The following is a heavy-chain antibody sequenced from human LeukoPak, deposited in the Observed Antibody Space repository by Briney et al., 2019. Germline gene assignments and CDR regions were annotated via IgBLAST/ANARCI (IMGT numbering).Heavy chain of an antibody. CDR1: GDSIRSYY. V-gene: IGHV4-59*01. D-gene: IGHD3-22*01. CDR3: GRWGYFDSGNYFVVDY. CDR2: IHNNGDI. Sequence: SETLSLTCIVSGDSIRSYYWNWIRQAPGKALESIGHIHNNGDIAYNFSLKSRVTISMDTSKNQFSLKLSSVTAADTAVYYCGRWGYFDSGNYFVVDYWGQGTVVTVSS. J-gene: IGHJ4*02.